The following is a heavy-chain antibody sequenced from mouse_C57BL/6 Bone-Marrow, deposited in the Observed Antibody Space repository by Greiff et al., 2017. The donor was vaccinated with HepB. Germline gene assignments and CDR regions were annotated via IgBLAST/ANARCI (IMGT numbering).Heavy chain of an antibody. J-gene: IGHJ3*01. V-gene: IGHV1-62-2*01. CDR2: FYPGSGSI. CDR1: GYTFTEYT. Sequence: QVQLQQSGAELVKPGASVKLSCKASGYTFTEYTIHRVKQRSGQGLEWIGWFYPGSGSIKYNEKFKDKATLTADKSSSTVYMELSRLTSEDSAVYFCARHEHGPTVVATDWFAYWGQGTLVTVSA. CDR3: ARHEHGPTVVATDWFAY. D-gene: IGHD1-1*01.